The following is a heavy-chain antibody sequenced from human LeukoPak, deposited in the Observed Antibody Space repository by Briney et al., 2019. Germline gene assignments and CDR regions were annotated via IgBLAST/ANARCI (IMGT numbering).Heavy chain of an antibody. CDR1: GYTLTEFS. CDR3: ATWYYYDNSDYYPADY. J-gene: IGHJ4*02. Sequence: ASVKVSCKVSGYTLTEFSMHWVRQAPGKGLEWMGGFDPEDGETIYAQELQGRVTMTKDTSTDTAYMELSSLRSEDTAVYYCATWYYYDNSDYYPADYWGQGTLVTVSS. CDR2: FDPEDGET. D-gene: IGHD3-22*01. V-gene: IGHV1-24*01.